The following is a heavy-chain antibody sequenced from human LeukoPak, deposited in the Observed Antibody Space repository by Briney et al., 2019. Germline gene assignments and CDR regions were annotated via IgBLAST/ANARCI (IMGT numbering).Heavy chain of an antibody. CDR2: ISYDGSNN. V-gene: IGHV3-30*03. D-gene: IGHD2-8*02. J-gene: IGHJ6*02. CDR3: ARTLATGGGSYNMDV. Sequence: GGSLRLSCAASGFTFSSYGMHWVRQAPGKGLEWVAFISYDGSNNYYADSVKGRFTISRDNSKNTLFLQMSSLRAEDTALYYCARTLATGGGSYNMDVWGQGTTVTVS. CDR1: GFTFSSYG.